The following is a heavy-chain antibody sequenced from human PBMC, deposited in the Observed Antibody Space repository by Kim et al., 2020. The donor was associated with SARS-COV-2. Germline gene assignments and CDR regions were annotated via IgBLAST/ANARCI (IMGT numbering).Heavy chain of an antibody. CDR3: ARDATPLSPYSSSSDSIGWFDP. J-gene: IGHJ5*02. Sequence: ASVKVSCKASGYTFTSYYMHWVRQAPGQGLEWMGIINPSGGSTSYAQKFQGRVTMTRDTSTSTVYMELSSLRSEDTAVYYCARDATPLSPYSSSSDSIGWFDPWGQGTLVTVSS. CDR1: GYTFTSYY. CDR2: INPSGGST. D-gene: IGHD6-6*01. V-gene: IGHV1-46*01.